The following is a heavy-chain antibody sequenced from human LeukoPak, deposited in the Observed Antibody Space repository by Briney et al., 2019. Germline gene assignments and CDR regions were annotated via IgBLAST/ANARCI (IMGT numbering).Heavy chain of an antibody. CDR1: GGFISSYY. CDR2: IHDSGST. J-gene: IGHJ4*02. V-gene: IGHV4-59*01. CDR3: ARDGYSSGWYDY. D-gene: IGHD6-19*01. Sequence: SETLSLTCTVSGGFISSYYWIWIRQSPGKELEWIGHIHDSGSTTYNPSLKSRVTISVDTSKNQFSLKLSSVTAADTAVYYCARDGYSSGWYDYWGQGTLVTVSS.